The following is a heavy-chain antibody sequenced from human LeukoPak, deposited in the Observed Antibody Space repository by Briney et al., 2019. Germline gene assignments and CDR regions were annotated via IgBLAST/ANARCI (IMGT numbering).Heavy chain of an antibody. CDR1: GFTFSRYW. J-gene: IGHJ4*02. CDR3: VRDNRSYNFDY. CDR2: IKSDGSST. V-gene: IGHV3-74*01. Sequence: GGSLRLSCAASGFTFSRYWMHWVRQAPGKGLVWVSCIKSDGSSTSIADSAKGRFTISRDNAKNTVYLQMNSLRAENTAVYYCVRDNRSYNFDYWGQGTLVTVSS. D-gene: IGHD1-26*01.